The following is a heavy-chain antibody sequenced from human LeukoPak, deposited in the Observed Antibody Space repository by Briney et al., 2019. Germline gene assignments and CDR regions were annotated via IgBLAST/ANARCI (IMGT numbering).Heavy chain of an antibody. CDR3: ARDLGSYCGGDCYWEIWFDP. Sequence: GGSLRLSCAASGFTFSSYSMNWVRQAPGKGLEWVSSISSRRRNKNYADTVKGRYTNPRDNAKNTQHLQINSLRAEDTAVYYCARDLGSYCGGDCYWEIWFDPWGQGTLVTVSS. CDR1: GFTFSSYS. V-gene: IGHV3-21*01. CDR2: ISSRRRNK. J-gene: IGHJ5*02. D-gene: IGHD2-21*02.